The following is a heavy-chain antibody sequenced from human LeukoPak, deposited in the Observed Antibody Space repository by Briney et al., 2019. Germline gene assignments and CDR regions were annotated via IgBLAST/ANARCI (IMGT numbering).Heavy chain of an antibody. CDR1: GGSISSYY. CDR3: AREGRPGKEFQH. Sequence: SETLSLTCTVSGGSISSYYWSWIRQPPGKGLEWIGYIYYSGSTNYIPSLKSRVTISVDTSKNQFSLKLSSVTAADTAVYYCAREGRPGKEFQHWGQGTLVTVSS. J-gene: IGHJ1*01. V-gene: IGHV4-59*01. CDR2: IYYSGST.